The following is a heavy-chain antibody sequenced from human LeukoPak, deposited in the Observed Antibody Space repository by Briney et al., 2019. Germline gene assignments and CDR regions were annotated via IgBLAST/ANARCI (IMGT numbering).Heavy chain of an antibody. CDR1: GFTFSSYA. J-gene: IGHJ4*02. V-gene: IGHV3-30*04. CDR3: ARDRGSGYGPPDLDY. D-gene: IGHD5-12*01. Sequence: GGSLRLSWAASGFTFSSYAMHWVRQAPGKGLEWVAVISYDGSNKYYADSVKGRFTISRDNSKNTLYLQMNSLRAEDTAVYYCARDRGSGYGPPDLDYWGQGTLVTVSS. CDR2: ISYDGSNK.